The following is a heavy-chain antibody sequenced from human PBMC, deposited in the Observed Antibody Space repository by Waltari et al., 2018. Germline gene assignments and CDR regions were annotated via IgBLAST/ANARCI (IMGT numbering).Heavy chain of an antibody. Sequence: QVQLQESGPGLVKPSETLSLTCTVSGGSISSHYWSWIRQPPGKGLEWIGYIYYSGSTNYNPSLKSRGTISVDTSKNQFSLKLSSVTAADTAVYYCARSMRSWTIDYWGQGTLVTVSS. CDR2: IYYSGST. CDR1: GGSISSHY. V-gene: IGHV4-59*11. D-gene: IGHD1-26*01. CDR3: ARSMRSWTIDY. J-gene: IGHJ4*02.